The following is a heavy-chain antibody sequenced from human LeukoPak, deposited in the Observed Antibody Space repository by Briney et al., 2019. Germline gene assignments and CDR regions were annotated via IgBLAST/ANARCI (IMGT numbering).Heavy chain of an antibody. J-gene: IGHJ6*02. CDR3: ARVVGSTSLYGMDV. CDR2: ISAYNGNT. D-gene: IGHD2-2*01. CDR1: GYTFTSYG. V-gene: IGHV1-18*01. Sequence: ASVKVSCKASGYTFTSYGIRWVRPAPGQGLEWMGWISAYNGNTNYAQKLQGRVTMTTDTSTSTAYMELRSLRSDDTAVYYCARVVGSTSLYGMDVWGQGTTVTVSS.